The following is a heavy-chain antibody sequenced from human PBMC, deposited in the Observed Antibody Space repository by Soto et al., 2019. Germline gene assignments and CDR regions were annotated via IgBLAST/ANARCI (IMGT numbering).Heavy chain of an antibody. V-gene: IGHV4-31*03. J-gene: IGHJ4*02. Sequence: SETLSLTCTVSGGSISSGGYYWSWIRQHPGKGLEWIGYIYYSGSTYYNPSLKSRVTISVDTSKNQFSLKLSSVTAADTAVYYCGRGAIFGVVITPPHFDYWGQGTLVTVSS. CDR2: IYYSGST. D-gene: IGHD3-3*01. CDR3: GRGAIFGVVITPPHFDY. CDR1: GGSISSGGYY.